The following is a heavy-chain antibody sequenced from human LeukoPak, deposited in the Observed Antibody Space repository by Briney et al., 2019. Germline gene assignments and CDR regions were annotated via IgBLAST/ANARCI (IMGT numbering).Heavy chain of an antibody. CDR1: GFTFSSYS. Sequence: GGSLRLSCAASGFTFSSYSMNWVRQAPGKGLEWVSYISSSSSTIYYADSVKGRFTISRDNAKNSLYLQMNSLRAEDTAVYYCARPKDFWSGYYTGPFDYWGQGTLVTVSS. J-gene: IGHJ4*02. CDR2: ISSSSSTI. D-gene: IGHD3-3*01. CDR3: ARPKDFWSGYYTGPFDY. V-gene: IGHV3-48*01.